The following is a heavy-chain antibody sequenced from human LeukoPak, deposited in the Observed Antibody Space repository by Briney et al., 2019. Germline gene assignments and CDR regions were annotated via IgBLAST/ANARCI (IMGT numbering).Heavy chain of an antibody. D-gene: IGHD5-24*01. V-gene: IGHV4-34*01. CDR1: GGSISGYY. CDR2: INHSGGT. J-gene: IGHJ4*02. CDR3: ARRDGYLDY. Sequence: PSETLSRTCAVYGGSISGYYWSWIRQPPGKGLEWIGEINHSGGTNYNPSLKSRVTISVDTSKNQFSLKLSSVTAADTAVYYCARRDGYLDYWGQGTLVTVSS.